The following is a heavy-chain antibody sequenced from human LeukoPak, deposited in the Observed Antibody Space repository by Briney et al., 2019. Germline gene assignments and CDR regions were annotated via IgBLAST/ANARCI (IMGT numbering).Heavy chain of an antibody. CDR2: ISSSGSTI. J-gene: IGHJ3*02. V-gene: IGHV3-11*01. CDR3: AREGSGGYNSDDGFDI. CDR1: GFTFSDYY. Sequence: GGSLRLSCAASGFTFSDYYMSWIRQAPGKGLEWVSYISSSGSTIYYADSVKGRFTISRDNAKNSLYLQMNSLRAEDTAVYYCAREGSGGYNSDDGFDIWGQGTMVTVSS. D-gene: IGHD1-1*01.